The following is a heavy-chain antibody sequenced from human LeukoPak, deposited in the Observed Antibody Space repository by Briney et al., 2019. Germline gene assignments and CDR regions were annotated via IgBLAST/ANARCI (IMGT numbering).Heavy chain of an antibody. V-gene: IGHV1-69*13. Sequence: SVKVSCKASGGTFSSYAISWVRQAPGQGLEWMGGIIPIFGTANYAQKFQGRVTITADESTSTAYMELSSLRSEDTAVYYCARGEVRIPPPVYCGGGSCGEYYYYGMDVWGKGTTVTVSS. J-gene: IGHJ6*04. CDR1: GGTFSSYA. CDR2: IIPIFGTA. CDR3: ARGEVRIPPPVYCGGGSCGEYYYYGMDV. D-gene: IGHD2-15*01.